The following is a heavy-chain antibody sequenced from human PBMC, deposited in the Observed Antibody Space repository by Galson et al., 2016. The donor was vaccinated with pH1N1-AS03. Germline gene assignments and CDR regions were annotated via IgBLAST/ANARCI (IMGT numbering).Heavy chain of an antibody. J-gene: IGHJ6*02. CDR3: ARGDYVGSGTYKPYYAMDV. V-gene: IGHV1-2*02. Sequence: SVKVSCKASGYTFTEYYMYWVRQAPGRGLEWMGWINPNSGGTKSAQKFQGRVTMTRDTSINTAYMELSSLRSADTAVYYCARGDYVGSGTYKPYYAMDVWGQGTTVTVSS. D-gene: IGHD3-10*01. CDR1: GYTFTEYY. CDR2: INPNSGGT.